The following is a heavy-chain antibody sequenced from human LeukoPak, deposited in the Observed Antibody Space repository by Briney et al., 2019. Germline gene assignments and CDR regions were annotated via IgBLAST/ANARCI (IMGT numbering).Heavy chain of an antibody. Sequence: SETLSLTCTVSGGSISSGGYYWSWIRQHPGKGLEWIGYIYYSGSTYYNPSLKSRVTISVDTSKNQFSLKLSSVTAADTAVYYCARQYYYDSSGYYGLNWFDPWGQGILVTVSS. CDR1: GGSISSGGYY. J-gene: IGHJ5*02. V-gene: IGHV4-31*03. CDR3: ARQYYYDSSGYYGLNWFDP. CDR2: IYYSGST. D-gene: IGHD3-22*01.